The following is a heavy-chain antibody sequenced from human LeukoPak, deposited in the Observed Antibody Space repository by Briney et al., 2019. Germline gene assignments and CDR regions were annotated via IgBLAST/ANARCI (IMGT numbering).Heavy chain of an antibody. Sequence: GGSLRLSCAASGFTFSSYAMSWVRQAPGKGLEWVSAISGSGGSTYYADSVKGRFTISRDNSKNTLYLQMNSLRAEDTAVYYCAKDHRVPFSSWAYYMDVWGKGTTVTVSS. V-gene: IGHV3-23*01. D-gene: IGHD6-13*01. J-gene: IGHJ6*03. CDR2: ISGSGGST. CDR1: GFTFSSYA. CDR3: AKDHRVPFSSWAYYMDV.